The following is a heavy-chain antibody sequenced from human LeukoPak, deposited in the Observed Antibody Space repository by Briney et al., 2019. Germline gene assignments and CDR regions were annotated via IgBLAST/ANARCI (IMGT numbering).Heavy chain of an antibody. CDR3: AQNFYVDYNVFFDY. V-gene: IGHV3-23*01. D-gene: IGHD4-17*01. J-gene: IGHJ4*01. CDR1: GFTSSREG. Sequence: GGPLSLPGLAIGFTSSREGMWLLVEAPAIKIKWVSALSGSGGSTYYADSVKGRFTISRDNSKNTLYLQMNSLRAEDTAVYFCAQNFYVDYNVFFDYWGHGTLVTVSS. CDR2: LSGSGGST.